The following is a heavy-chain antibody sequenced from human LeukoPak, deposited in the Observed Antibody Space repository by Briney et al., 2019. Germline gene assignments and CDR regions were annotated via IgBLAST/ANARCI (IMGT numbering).Heavy chain of an antibody. CDR3: ALGVVPAAAEGGFDY. V-gene: IGHV1-46*01. CDR2: INPSGGST. CDR1: GYTFTSYY. Sequence: ASAKVSCKASGYTFTSYYMHWVRQAPGQGLEWMGIINPSGGSTSYAQKFQGRVTMTRDTSTSTVYMELSSLRSEDTAVYYCALGVVPAAAEGGFDYWGQGTLVTVS. D-gene: IGHD2-2*01. J-gene: IGHJ4*02.